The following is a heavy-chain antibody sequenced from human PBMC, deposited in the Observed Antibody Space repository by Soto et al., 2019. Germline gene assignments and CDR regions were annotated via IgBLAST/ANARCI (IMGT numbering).Heavy chain of an antibody. D-gene: IGHD3-22*01. CDR1: GGSLRSGSYY. CDR3: ARDSSGRHDY. V-gene: IGHV4-61*01. Sequence: SEPPSLPCSVSGGSLRSGSYYRIWKRQPPGKGLEWIGYIYHGGATTYNASLKSRVTISVDTSKNQFFLKVNSVTAADTAVYFCARDSSGRHDYWGQGTPVTVSS. J-gene: IGHJ4*02. CDR2: IYHGGAT.